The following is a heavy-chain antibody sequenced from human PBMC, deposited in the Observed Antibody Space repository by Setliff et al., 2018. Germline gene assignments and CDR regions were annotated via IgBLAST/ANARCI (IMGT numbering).Heavy chain of an antibody. V-gene: IGHV4-39*07. D-gene: IGHD3-10*01. CDR1: GDSISTSSYY. Sequence: PSETLSLTCSASGDSISTSSYYWGWIRQPPGKGLEWIGSIYYRGSTYHNPSLKSRVTVSVDTSKHQFSLKLSSVTAADTAVYYCARSSSGSPHYYYAMDAWGQGTTVTVS. J-gene: IGHJ6*02. CDR2: IYYRGST. CDR3: ARSSSGSPHYYYAMDA.